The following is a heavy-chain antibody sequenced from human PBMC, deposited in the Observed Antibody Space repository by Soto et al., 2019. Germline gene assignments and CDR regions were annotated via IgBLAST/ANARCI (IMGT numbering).Heavy chain of an antibody. V-gene: IGHV3-74*01. Sequence: EVQLVQSGGGLVQPGVSLRLSCAASGFTFTCCYMHWVRQTPGKGLVLVSRINSDGTATSYADSVMSRFTVSRDNAKNTLYLHMDSLRAEDTAVYYCANFGGNSPSWGQGTLVTVSS. CDR1: GFTFTCCY. CDR2: INSDGTAT. CDR3: ANFGGNSPS. J-gene: IGHJ4*02. D-gene: IGHD2-21*01.